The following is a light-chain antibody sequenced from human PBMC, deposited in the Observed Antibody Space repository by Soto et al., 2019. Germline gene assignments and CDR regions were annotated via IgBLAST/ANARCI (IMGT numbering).Light chain of an antibody. J-gene: IGLJ1*01. Sequence: QTVVTQPPSASGSPGQSVTISCTGTSNDVGGYNYVSWYQQHPGKAPKLMIYEVNKRPSGVPDRFSGSKSGNTASLTVSGLQDEDEADYYCSSFAVSNAFVFGTGTKLTVL. CDR1: SNDVGGYNY. V-gene: IGLV2-8*01. CDR2: EVN. CDR3: SSFAVSNAFV.